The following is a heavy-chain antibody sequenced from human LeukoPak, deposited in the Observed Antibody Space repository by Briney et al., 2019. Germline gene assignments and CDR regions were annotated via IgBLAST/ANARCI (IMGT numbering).Heavy chain of an antibody. CDR3: ARDGEEELEHHYYYYGMDV. Sequence: PGGSLRLSCVASGFTFSSFSMIWVRQAPGKGLEWVSSTSSISAYTFYAESGKGRFTISRDNAKNSLYLLMNSLRAEDTAVYYCARDGEEELEHHYYYYGMDVWGQGTTVTVSS. V-gene: IGHV3-21*04. CDR1: GFTFSSFS. CDR2: TSSISAYT. J-gene: IGHJ6*02. D-gene: IGHD1/OR15-1a*01.